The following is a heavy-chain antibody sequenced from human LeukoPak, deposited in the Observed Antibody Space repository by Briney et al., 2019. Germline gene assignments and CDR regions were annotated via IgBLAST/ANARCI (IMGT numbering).Heavy chain of an antibody. CDR1: GFIFSDYS. J-gene: IGHJ4*02. Sequence: GGSLRLSCAASGFIFSDYSMHWVRQAPGKGLEDVSAITSNGDRTYFANSVKGRFTISRDNSRNTLYLQMGSLSAEDMAVYYCARRGGNQVPFDYWGQGTLVTVSS. CDR3: ARRGGNQVPFDY. V-gene: IGHV3-64*01. D-gene: IGHD1-14*01. CDR2: ITSNGDRT.